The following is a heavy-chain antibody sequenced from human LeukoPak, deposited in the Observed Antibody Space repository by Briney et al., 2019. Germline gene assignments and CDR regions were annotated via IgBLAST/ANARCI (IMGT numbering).Heavy chain of an antibody. CDR1: GGSISNYY. D-gene: IGHD3-22*01. CDR3: ARMSNYYDTSGYYQSLDY. Sequence: SETLSLTCTVSGGSISNYYWSWIRQPAGKGLEWIGRIYASGSTNYNPSLQSRVTISVNRSKNQFSLKLSSVTAADTAVYYCARMSNYYDTSGYYQSLDYWGQGTLVTVSS. V-gene: IGHV4-4*07. J-gene: IGHJ4*02. CDR2: IYASGST.